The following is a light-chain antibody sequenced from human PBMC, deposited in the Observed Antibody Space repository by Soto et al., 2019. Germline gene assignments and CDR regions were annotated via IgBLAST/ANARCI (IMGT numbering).Light chain of an antibody. Sequence: EIVMTQSPATLSVSPGERATLSCRASQSVSSNLAWHQQKPGQAPRLLIYDASNRATGIPARFSGSGSGTDFTLTISSLEPEDFAVYYCQQRSNWRTFGQGTKVDIK. V-gene: IGKV3-11*01. CDR1: QSVSSN. J-gene: IGKJ1*01. CDR2: DAS. CDR3: QQRSNWRT.